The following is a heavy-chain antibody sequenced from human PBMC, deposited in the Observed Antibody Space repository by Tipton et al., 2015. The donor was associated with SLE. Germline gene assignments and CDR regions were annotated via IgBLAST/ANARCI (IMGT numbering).Heavy chain of an antibody. V-gene: IGHV4-59*10. CDR2: IYTSGST. D-gene: IGHD6-19*01. Sequence: TLSLTCAVYGGSFSGYHWTWIRQPPGQGLEWIGRIYTSGSTNYNPSLTSRVTMSVDTSKNQFSLKLSSVTAADTAVYYCARDHPVAGPFDYWGQGTLVTVSS. J-gene: IGHJ4*02. CDR3: ARDHPVAGPFDY. CDR1: GGSFSGYH.